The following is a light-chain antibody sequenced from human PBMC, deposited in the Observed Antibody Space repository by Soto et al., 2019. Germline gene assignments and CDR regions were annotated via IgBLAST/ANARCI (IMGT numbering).Light chain of an antibody. CDR2: DIN. J-gene: IGLJ1*01. V-gene: IGLV2-14*01. Sequence: QSALTQPASVSGSPGQSITVSCTGTSSDIGGYIFVSWYQQHPGKAPKLMIYDINNRPSGVSKRFSGSKSGNTASLTISGLPDEDEADYYCVSYTARSSYVFGTGTKVTVL. CDR1: SSDIGGYIF. CDR3: VSYTARSSYV.